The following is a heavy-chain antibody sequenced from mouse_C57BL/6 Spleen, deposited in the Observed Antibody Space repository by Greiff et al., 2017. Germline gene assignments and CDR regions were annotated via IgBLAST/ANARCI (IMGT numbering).Heavy chain of an antibody. CDR3: ARSDYDYEFAY. CDR1: GFTFSDYY. D-gene: IGHD2-4*01. CDR2: INSDGSST. J-gene: IGHJ3*01. V-gene: IGHV5-16*01. Sequence: EVKLMESEGGLVQPGSSMNLSCTASGFTFSDYYMAWVSQVPEKGLEWVANINSDGSSTYYLDSLKSRFIISRDNAKNILYLQMSSLKSEDTATYYCARSDYDYEFAYWGQGTLVTVSA.